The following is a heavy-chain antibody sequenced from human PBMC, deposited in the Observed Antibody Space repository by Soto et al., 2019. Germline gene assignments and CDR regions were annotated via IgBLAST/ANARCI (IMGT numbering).Heavy chain of an antibody. V-gene: IGHV4-59*01. D-gene: IGHD1-20*01. Sequence: QVQLQESGPGLVKPAETLSLTCSVSGVSITSYYWTWIRHSPGKGLEWIGYVYHTGNTYYNPSLMSRVTISLDTSKNQVSLRLRSVTAADTAVYYCAREQYNWKLWGQGTLVTVSS. CDR3: AREQYNWKL. J-gene: IGHJ4*02. CDR1: GVSITSYY. CDR2: VYHTGNT.